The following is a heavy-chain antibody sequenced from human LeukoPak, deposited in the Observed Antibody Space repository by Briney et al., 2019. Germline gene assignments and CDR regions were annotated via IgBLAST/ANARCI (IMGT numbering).Heavy chain of an antibody. CDR1: GFTFTSYG. CDR2: ISSNGGST. Sequence: GGSLRLSCAASGFTFTSYGMSWVRQAPGKGLEWVSAISSNGGSTYYADSVKGRFTISRDNSKNTMYMQMNSLRAEDTALYYCAKNNYYDRSYYFDYWGQGTLVTVSS. J-gene: IGHJ4*02. D-gene: IGHD3-22*01. V-gene: IGHV3-23*01. CDR3: AKNNYYDRSYYFDY.